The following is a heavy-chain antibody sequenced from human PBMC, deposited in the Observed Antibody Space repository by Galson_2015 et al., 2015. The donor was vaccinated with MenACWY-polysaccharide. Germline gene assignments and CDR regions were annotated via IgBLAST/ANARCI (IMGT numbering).Heavy chain of an antibody. J-gene: IGHJ4*02. CDR1: GFTFSSYS. D-gene: IGHD2-15*01. Sequence: SLRLSCAASGFTFSSYSMNWVRQAPGKGLEWVSSISSSSSYIYYADSVKGRFTISRDNAKNSLYLQMNSLRAEDTAVYYCAREGVGPHYCSGGSCYPYWGQGTLVTVSS. CDR3: AREGVGPHYCSGGSCYPY. CDR2: ISSSSSYI. V-gene: IGHV3-21*01.